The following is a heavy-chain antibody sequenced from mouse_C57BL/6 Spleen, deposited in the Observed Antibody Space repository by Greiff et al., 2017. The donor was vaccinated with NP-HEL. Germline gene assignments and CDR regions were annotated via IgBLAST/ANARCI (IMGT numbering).Heavy chain of an antibody. CDR2: INPGSGGT. D-gene: IGHD4-1*01. J-gene: IGHJ2*01. CDR1: GYAFTNYL. V-gene: IGHV1-54*01. CDR3: ARELTGTGFDY. Sequence: VQLVESGAELVRPGTSVKVSCKASGYAFTNYLIEWVKQRPGQGLEWIGVINPGSGGTNYNEKFKGKATLTADKSSSTAYMQLSSLTSEDSAVYFCARELTGTGFDYWGQGTTLTVSS.